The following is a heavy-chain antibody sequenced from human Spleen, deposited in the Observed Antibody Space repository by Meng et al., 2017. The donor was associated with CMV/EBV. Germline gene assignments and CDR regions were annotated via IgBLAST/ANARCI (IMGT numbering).Heavy chain of an antibody. CDR2: ISSSSSTI. J-gene: IGHJ5*02. CDR3: ARVGAYDSSGYLPNWFDP. CDR1: GFTFSSYS. V-gene: IGHV3-48*04. Sequence: GGSLRLSCAVSGFTFSSYSMNWVRQAPGKGLEWVSYISSSSSTIYYADSVKGRFTISRDNVKNSLYLQMNSLRAEDTAVYYCARVGAYDSSGYLPNWFDPWGQGTLVTVSS. D-gene: IGHD3-22*01.